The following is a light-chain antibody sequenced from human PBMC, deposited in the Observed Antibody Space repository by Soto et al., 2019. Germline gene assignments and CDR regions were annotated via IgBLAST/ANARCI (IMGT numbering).Light chain of an antibody. Sequence: QSALTQPASVSGSPGQSITIPCTGTSSDVGYYNHVSWYQQHPGKAPRLMIYEVTNRPSRVSDRFSGSKSGNTASLTISGLQAEDEADYYCGSYTSTNSYVFGTGTKVTVL. CDR2: EVT. J-gene: IGLJ1*01. V-gene: IGLV2-14*01. CDR3: GSYTSTNSYV. CDR1: SSDVGYYNH.